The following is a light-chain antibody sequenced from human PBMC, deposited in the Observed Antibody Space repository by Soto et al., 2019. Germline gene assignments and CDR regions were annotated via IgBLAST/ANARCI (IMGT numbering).Light chain of an antibody. CDR3: SSYTSSNSHI. J-gene: IGLJ1*01. Sequence: QSALTQPATVSGSPGQSINISCTGTSSDVGGYNYVSWYKQTPGKAPKPMIFEVTSRPSGVSNRFSGSTSGNTASLTISGLQAEDNADYYCSSYTSSNSHIFGTGPNVTAL. CDR1: SSDVGGYNY. V-gene: IGLV2-14*01. CDR2: EVT.